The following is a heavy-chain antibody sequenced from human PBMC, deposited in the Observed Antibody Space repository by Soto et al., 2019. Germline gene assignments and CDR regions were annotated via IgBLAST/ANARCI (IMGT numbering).Heavy chain of an antibody. V-gene: IGHV1-69*08. J-gene: IGHJ3*02. CDR1: GGTFSSYT. Sequence: QVQLVQSGAEVKKPGSSVKVSCKASGGTFSSYTISWVRQAPGQGLEWMGRIIPILGIANYAQKFQSRVKITADKATSTAYMELSSLRSEDTAVYYGARELRAKLRDAFDIWGQGTMVTVSS. D-gene: IGHD1-1*01. CDR3: ARELRAKLRDAFDI. CDR2: IIPILGIA.